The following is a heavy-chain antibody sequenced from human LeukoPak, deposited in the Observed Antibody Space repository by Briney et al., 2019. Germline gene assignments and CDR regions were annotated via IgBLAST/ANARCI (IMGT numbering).Heavy chain of an antibody. V-gene: IGHV3-23*01. CDR2: ISGSGGST. CDR1: GFTFSSYG. D-gene: IGHD3-10*01. J-gene: IGHJ5*02. CDR3: ARGPLWFGELYRDNWFDP. Sequence: GGSLRLSCAASGFTFSSYGMSWVRQAPGKGLEWVSAISGSGGSTYYADSVKGRFTISRDNSKNTLDLQMNSLRAEDTAVYYCARGPLWFGELYRDNWFDPWGQGTLVTVSS.